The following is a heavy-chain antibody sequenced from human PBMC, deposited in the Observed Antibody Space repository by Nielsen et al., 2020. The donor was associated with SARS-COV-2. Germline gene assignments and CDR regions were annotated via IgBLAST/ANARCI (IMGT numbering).Heavy chain of an antibody. V-gene: IGHV3-11*03. J-gene: IGHJ4*02. CDR3: ARSYYYDSSGYLGSFDY. CDR1: AFTFSDFY. Sequence: GESLPISCSASAFTFSDFYMSWIRQAPGKGLEWVSYISGSSSYTNYTDSVKGRFTISRDNAKNSLYLQMNSLRAVDTALYHCARSYYYDSSGYLGSFDYWGQGTLVTVSS. CDR2: ISGSSSYT. D-gene: IGHD3-22*01.